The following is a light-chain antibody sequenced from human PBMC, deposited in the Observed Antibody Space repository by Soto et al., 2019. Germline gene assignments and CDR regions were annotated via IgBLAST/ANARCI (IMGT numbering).Light chain of an antibody. Sequence: QSVLTQPASVSGSPGQSITISCTGPSSHFDTYNLVSWYQLHPGKVPKLIIYEVFKRPSGISDRFSGSKSPSTVSLTISGLQAEDEADSYCSSYTDTGHVVFGRGTKLTVL. CDR1: SSHFDTYNL. CDR3: SSYTDTGHVV. V-gene: IGLV2-14*02. CDR2: EVF. J-gene: IGLJ2*01.